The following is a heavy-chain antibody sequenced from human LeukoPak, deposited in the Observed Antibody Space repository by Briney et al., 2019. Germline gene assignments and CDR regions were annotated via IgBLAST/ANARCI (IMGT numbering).Heavy chain of an antibody. V-gene: IGHV1-18*01. CDR3: ATLCCGSYYMDV. D-gene: IGHD2-15*01. CDR1: GYTFTSYG. Sequence: ASMKVSCKASGYTFTSYGITWVRQAPGQGLEWMGWISTYTGKINYAQKLQGRVTMTTDTSTSTAYMELRSLRSDDTAVYYCATLCCGSYYMDVWGKGTTVTVSS. J-gene: IGHJ6*03. CDR2: ISTYTGKI.